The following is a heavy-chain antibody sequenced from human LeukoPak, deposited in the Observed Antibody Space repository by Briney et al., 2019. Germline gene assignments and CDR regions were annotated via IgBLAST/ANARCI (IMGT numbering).Heavy chain of an antibody. D-gene: IGHD3-16*01. V-gene: IGHV4-4*07. Sequence: SETLSLTCTVSGGSISSFYLSWVRQSAGKGLEWIGRVDTSGSPHYNPSLGGRVTMSLDTSKNQFSLKLSAVTVADTAVYYCARGLGGASYYMDVWGKGTTVAVSS. CDR1: GGSISSFY. CDR2: VDTSGSP. CDR3: ARGLGGASYYMDV. J-gene: IGHJ6*03.